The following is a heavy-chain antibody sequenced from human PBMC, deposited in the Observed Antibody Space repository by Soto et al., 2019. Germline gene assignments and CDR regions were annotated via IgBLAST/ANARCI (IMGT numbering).Heavy chain of an antibody. Sequence: PGGSLRLSCAASGFTVSSNYMSWVRQAPGKGLEWVSVIYSGGSTYYADSVKGRFTISRDNSKNTLYLQMNSLRAEDTAVYYCARLPATYYYDSSGYYWGGYFDYWGQGTLVTVSS. D-gene: IGHD3-22*01. V-gene: IGHV3-66*04. J-gene: IGHJ4*02. CDR3: ARLPATYYYDSSGYYWGGYFDY. CDR1: GFTVSSNY. CDR2: IYSGGST.